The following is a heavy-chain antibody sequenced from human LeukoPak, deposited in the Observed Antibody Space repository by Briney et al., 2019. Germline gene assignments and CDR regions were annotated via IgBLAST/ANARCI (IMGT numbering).Heavy chain of an antibody. D-gene: IGHD3-3*01. CDR1: GYTLTELS. V-gene: IGHV1-24*01. J-gene: IGHJ4*02. CDR3: ATKGQDHTIFGVVIIEGSSSYYFDY. CDR2: FDPEDGET. Sequence: GASVKVSCKVSGYTLTELSMHWVRQAPGKGLEWMGGFDPEDGETIYAQKFQGRVTMTEDTSTDTAYMELSSLRSEDTAVYYCATKGQDHTIFGVVIIEGSSSYYFDYWGQGTLVTVSS.